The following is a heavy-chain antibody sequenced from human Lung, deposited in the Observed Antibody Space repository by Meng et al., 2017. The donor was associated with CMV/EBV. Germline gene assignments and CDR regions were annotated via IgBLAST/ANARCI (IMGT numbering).Heavy chain of an antibody. J-gene: IGHJ4*02. Sequence: QVQLQGAGPGRGKPSGTRSLPCAVSGGSISSSNWWSWVRQPPGKGLEWIGEIYHSGSTNYNPSLKSRVTISVDKSKNQFSLKLSSVTAADTAVYYCARVVTALWGYYFDYWGQGTLVTVSS. V-gene: IGHV4-4*02. CDR1: GGSISSSNW. D-gene: IGHD2-21*02. CDR2: IYHSGST. CDR3: ARVVTALWGYYFDY.